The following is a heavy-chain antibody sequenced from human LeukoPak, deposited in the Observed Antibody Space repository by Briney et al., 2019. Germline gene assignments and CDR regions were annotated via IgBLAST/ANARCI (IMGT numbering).Heavy chain of an antibody. CDR3: TTTSY. Sequence: PGGSLRLSCVVSGFTFSSYAMSCVRQAPGKGLEWVGRVKSKTDGGTTDYAAPVKGRFTISRDDSKNTLYLQMNSLKTEDTAVYYCTTTSYWGQGTLVTVSS. CDR1: GFTFSSYA. V-gene: IGHV3-15*01. J-gene: IGHJ4*02. CDR2: VKSKTDGGTT.